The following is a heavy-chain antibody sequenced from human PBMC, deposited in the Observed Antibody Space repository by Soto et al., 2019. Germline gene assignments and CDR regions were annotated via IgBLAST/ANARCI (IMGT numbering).Heavy chain of an antibody. CDR1: GYTFTGYY. Sequence: ASVKVSCKASGYTFTGYYMHWVRQAPGQGLEWMGWINPNSGGTNYAQKFQGWVTMTRDTSISTAYMELNRLRSDDTAVYYCARRTRDYCSSTSCSTLWGYGMDVWGQGTTVTVSS. CDR3: ARRTRDYCSSTSCSTLWGYGMDV. CDR2: INPNSGGT. V-gene: IGHV1-2*04. J-gene: IGHJ6*02. D-gene: IGHD2-2*01.